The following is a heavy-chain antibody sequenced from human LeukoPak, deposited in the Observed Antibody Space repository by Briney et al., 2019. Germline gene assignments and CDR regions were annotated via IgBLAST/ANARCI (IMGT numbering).Heavy chain of an antibody. J-gene: IGHJ4*02. D-gene: IGHD6-19*01. CDR3: TTPTVASNFDY. V-gene: IGHV3-48*03. Sequence: GGSLRLSCAASGFSFSVYEMHWVRQARGRGLEWIADISGSDTSTYYADSVKGRFTISRDNAKNSLYLQMNRLRVEDTAVYYCTTPTVASNFDYWGQGTLVTVSS. CDR1: GFSFSVYE. CDR2: ISGSDTST.